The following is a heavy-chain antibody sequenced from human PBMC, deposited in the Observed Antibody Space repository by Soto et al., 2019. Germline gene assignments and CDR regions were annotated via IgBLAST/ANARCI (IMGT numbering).Heavy chain of an antibody. CDR2: ISYDGSNK. J-gene: IGHJ4*02. CDR3: AKGGSASNFDY. D-gene: IGHD6-19*01. CDR1: GFTFSSYG. Sequence: QVQLVESGGGVVQPGRSLRLSCAASGFTFSSYGMHWVRQAPGKGLEWVAVISYDGSNKYYADSVKGRFTISRDNSKNTLYLQMNSLRAEDTAVYYCAKGGSASNFDYWGQGTLVTVSS. V-gene: IGHV3-30*18.